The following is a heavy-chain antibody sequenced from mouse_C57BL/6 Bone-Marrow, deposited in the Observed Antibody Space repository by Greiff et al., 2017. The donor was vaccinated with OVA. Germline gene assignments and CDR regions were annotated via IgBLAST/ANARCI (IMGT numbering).Heavy chain of an antibody. CDR3: TRFYYGYFDY. V-gene: IGHV1-15*01. J-gene: IGHJ2*01. CDR2: IDPETGGT. CDR1: GYTFTDYE. D-gene: IGHD2-1*01. Sequence: QVQLKESGAELVRPGASVTLSCKASGYTFTDYEMHWVKQTPVHGLEWIGAIDPETGGTAYNQKFMGKAILTADKSSSTAYMELRSLTSEDSAVYYCTRFYYGYFDYWGQGTTLTVSS.